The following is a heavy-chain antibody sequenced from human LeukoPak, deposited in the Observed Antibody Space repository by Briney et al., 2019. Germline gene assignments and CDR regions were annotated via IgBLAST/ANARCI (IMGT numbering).Heavy chain of an antibody. CDR3: AKEMIGRGYSGYDRRDYYYYYGMDV. V-gene: IGHV3-43*01. CDR2: ISWDGGGT. D-gene: IGHD5-12*01. CDR1: GFTFDDYT. J-gene: IGHJ6*02. Sequence: PGGSLRLSCAASGFTFDDYTMHWVRQAPGQGLEWVSLISWDGGGTYYADSVKGRFTISRDNSKNSLYLQMNSLRTEDTALYYCAKEMIGRGYSGYDRRDYYYYYGMDVWGQGTTVTVSS.